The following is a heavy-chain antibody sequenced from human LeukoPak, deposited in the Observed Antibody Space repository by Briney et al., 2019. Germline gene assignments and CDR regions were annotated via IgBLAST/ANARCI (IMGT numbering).Heavy chain of an antibody. J-gene: IGHJ4*02. CDR2: IYYSGST. D-gene: IGHD1-26*01. V-gene: IGHV4-39*07. CDR3: AREYSGSFSRFDY. CDR1: GGSISSSSYY. Sequence: PSETLSLTCTVSGGSISSSSYYWGWIRQPPGKGLEWIGSIYYSGSTYYNPSLKSRVTISIDPSKNQFSLKLTYVTAADTAVYYCAREYSGSFSRFDYWGQGTLVTVSS.